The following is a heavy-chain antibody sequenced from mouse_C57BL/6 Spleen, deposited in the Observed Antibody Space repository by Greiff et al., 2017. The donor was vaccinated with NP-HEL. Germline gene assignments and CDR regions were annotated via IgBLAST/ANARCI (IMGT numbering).Heavy chain of an antibody. V-gene: IGHV1-55*01. CDR2: IYPGSGST. Sequence: VKLQQPGAELVKPGASVKMSCKASGYTFTSYWITWVKQRPGQGLEWIGDIYPGSGSTNYNEKFKSKATLTVDTSSSTAYMQLSSLTSEDSAVYYCAGSSLYYAMDYWGQGTSVTVSS. D-gene: IGHD1-1*01. CDR1: GYTFTSYW. J-gene: IGHJ4*01. CDR3: AGSSLYYAMDY.